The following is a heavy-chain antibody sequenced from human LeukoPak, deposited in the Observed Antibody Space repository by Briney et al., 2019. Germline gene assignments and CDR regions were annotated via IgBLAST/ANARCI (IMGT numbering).Heavy chain of an antibody. CDR1: GFTFSSYW. J-gene: IGHJ4*02. V-gene: IGHV3-74*01. CDR2: INSYGSST. D-gene: IGHD2-15*01. CDR3: ARSGYCSGGSCYFDY. Sequence: PGGSLRLSCAASGFTFSSYWMHWVRQAPGKGLVWVSRINSYGSSTSYADSVKGRFTISRDNAKNTLYLQMNSLRAEDTAVYYCARSGYCSGGSCYFDYWGQGTLVTVSS.